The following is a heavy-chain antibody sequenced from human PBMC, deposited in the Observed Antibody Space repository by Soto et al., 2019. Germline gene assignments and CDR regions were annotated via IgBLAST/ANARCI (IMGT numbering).Heavy chain of an antibody. CDR2: IYYSGGT. CDR1: GGSISSYY. CDR3: ARDYDSSGYYYDY. D-gene: IGHD3-22*01. Sequence: SETLSLTCTVSGGSISSYYWSWIRQPPGKGLEWIGYIYYSGGTKYNPSLKSRVTMSVDTSKNHFSLKLSSVTAADTAVYYCARDYDSSGYYYDYWGQGTLVTVSS. V-gene: IGHV4-59*13. J-gene: IGHJ4*02.